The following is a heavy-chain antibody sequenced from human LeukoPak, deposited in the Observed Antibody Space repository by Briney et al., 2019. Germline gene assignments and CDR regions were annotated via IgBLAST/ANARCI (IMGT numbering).Heavy chain of an antibody. J-gene: IGHJ3*02. V-gene: IGHV1-18*01. CDR2: ISAYNGNT. Sequence: ASVKVSCKASGYTFTSYGISWVRQAPGQGLEWMGWISAYNGNTSYAQKLQGRVTMTTDTSTSTAYMELSSLRAEDTAVYYCARDSGMVAGDAFDIWGQGTMVTVSS. CDR3: ARDSGMVAGDAFDI. CDR1: GYTFTSYG. D-gene: IGHD3-10*01.